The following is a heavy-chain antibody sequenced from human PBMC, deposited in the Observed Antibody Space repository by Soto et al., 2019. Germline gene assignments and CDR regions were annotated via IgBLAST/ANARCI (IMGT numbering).Heavy chain of an antibody. Sequence: PSETLSLTCTVSGGSISSYYWSWIRQPPGKGLEWIGYIYYSGSTNYNPSLKSRVTISVDTSKNRFPLKLSSVTAADTAVYYCARAIAADYYYYYMDVWGKGTTVTVSS. D-gene: IGHD6-6*01. J-gene: IGHJ6*03. CDR1: GGSISSYY. CDR2: IYYSGST. CDR3: ARAIAADYYYYYMDV. V-gene: IGHV4-59*01.